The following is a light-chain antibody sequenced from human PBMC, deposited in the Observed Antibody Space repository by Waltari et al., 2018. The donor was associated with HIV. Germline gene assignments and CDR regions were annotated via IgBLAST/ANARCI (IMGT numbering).Light chain of an antibody. CDR1: NIGGKS. CDR3: QVWDIHSDHVL. J-gene: IGLJ2*01. V-gene: IGLV3-21*02. Sequence: SYVLTQPPSVSVAPGQTARITCAGSNIGGKSVHWHQQKPGQAPVLVVYDDSARPSGIPERFSGSNSGNTATLTISRVDAGDEADYYCQVWDIHSDHVLFGGGTKLTVL. CDR2: DDS.